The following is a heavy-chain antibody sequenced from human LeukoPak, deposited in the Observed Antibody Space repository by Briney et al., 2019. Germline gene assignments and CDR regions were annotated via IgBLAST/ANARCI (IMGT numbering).Heavy chain of an antibody. CDR3: ANYYYDRSGYKN. CDR2: ISSSGGRT. Sequence: SGGSLRLSCVASEFIFRSYAMSWVRQAPGKGLEWVSGISSSGGRTYYADSVKGHFTISRDNSKNTLYLQMNSLRAEDTAVYYCANYYYDRSGYKNWGQGTLVTVSS. V-gene: IGHV3-23*01. J-gene: IGHJ4*02. CDR1: EFIFRSYA. D-gene: IGHD3-22*01.